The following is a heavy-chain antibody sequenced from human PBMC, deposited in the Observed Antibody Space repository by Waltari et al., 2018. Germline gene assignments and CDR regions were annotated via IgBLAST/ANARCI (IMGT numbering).Heavy chain of an antibody. CDR1: GGHISSYY. J-gene: IGHJ3*02. Sequence: QVQLQESGPGLVKPSETLSLTCTVSGGHISSYYWRWIRQPPGKGLEWIGYIYYSGSTNYNPSLKSRVTISVDTSKNQFSLKLSSVTAADTAVYYCARGRDGYNFDAFDIWGQGTMVTVSS. CDR3: ARGRDGYNFDAFDI. CDR2: IYYSGST. V-gene: IGHV4-59*01. D-gene: IGHD5-12*01.